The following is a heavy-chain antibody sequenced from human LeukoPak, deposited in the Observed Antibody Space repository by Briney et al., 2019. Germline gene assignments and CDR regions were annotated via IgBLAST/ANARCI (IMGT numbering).Heavy chain of an antibody. CDR1: GGSISSSSYY. V-gene: IGHV4-39*01. CDR2: IYYSGST. CDR3: ARYYYGSGTSLFDY. J-gene: IGHJ4*02. Sequence: SETLSLTCTVSGGSISSSSYYWGWIRQPPGKGLEWIGSIYYSGSTYYNPSPKSRVTISVDTSKNQFSLKLSSVTAADTAVYYCARYYYGSGTSLFDYWGQGTLVTVSS. D-gene: IGHD3-10*01.